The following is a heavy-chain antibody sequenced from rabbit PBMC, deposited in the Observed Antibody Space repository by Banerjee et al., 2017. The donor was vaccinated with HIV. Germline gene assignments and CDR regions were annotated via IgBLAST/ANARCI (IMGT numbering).Heavy chain of an antibody. CDR1: GFSFSSSYY. Sequence: QSLEESGGDLVKPGASLTLTCTASGFSFSSSYYMCWVRQAPGKGLEWIACIYTGSSGSTYYASWAKGRFTISKTSSTTVTLQMTSLTAADTATYFCARGDSTYYWASNLWGPGTLVTVS. CDR2: IYTGSSGST. V-gene: IGHV1S40*01. J-gene: IGHJ4*01. D-gene: IGHD8-1*01. CDR3: ARGDSTYYWASNL.